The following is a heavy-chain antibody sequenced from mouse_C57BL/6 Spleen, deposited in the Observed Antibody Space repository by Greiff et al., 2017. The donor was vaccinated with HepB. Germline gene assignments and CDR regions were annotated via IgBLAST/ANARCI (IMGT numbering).Heavy chain of an antibody. CDR1: GYTFTDYY. J-gene: IGHJ2*01. Sequence: EVQLQQSGPELVKPGASVKISCKASGYTFTDYYMNWVKQSHGKSLEWIGDINPNNGGTSYNQKFKGKATLTVDKSSSTAYMELRSLTSEDSAVYYCARGGGGIFFDYWGQGTTLTVSS. CDR2: INPNNGGT. CDR3: ARGGGGIFFDY. D-gene: IGHD1-1*02. V-gene: IGHV1-26*01.